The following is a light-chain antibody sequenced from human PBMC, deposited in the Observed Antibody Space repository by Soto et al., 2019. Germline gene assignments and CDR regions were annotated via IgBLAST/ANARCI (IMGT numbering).Light chain of an antibody. CDR1: QSIDTA. J-gene: IGKJ2*01. V-gene: IGKV1-5*03. CDR2: RAS. Sequence: DIQMTQSPSTLSASVGDRVTITCRASQSIDTALAWYQQKPGKAPNLLIYRASNLESGVPSRFSGSGSGTEFTLAISSLQPDDFATYYCQQYGFFLTFGQGIKLEIK. CDR3: QQYGFFLT.